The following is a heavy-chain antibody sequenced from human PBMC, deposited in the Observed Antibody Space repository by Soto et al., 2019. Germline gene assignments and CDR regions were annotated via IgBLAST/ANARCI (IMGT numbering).Heavy chain of an antibody. Sequence: ASVKVSCKASGYTFTRYGISWVRQAPGQGLEWMGWISGYNGDTNYAQKFQGRVSMTIETSTGTAYMELRSLTSDDTAVYYCAKNGQPPYYYYGLDVWGQGT. D-gene: IGHD2-8*01. CDR2: ISGYNGDT. V-gene: IGHV1-18*01. CDR1: GYTFTRYG. CDR3: AKNGQPPYYYYGLDV. J-gene: IGHJ6*02.